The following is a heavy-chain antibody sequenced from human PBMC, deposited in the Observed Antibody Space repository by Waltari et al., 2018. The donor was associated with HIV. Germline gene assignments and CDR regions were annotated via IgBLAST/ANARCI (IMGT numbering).Heavy chain of an antibody. CDR2: ISTTGSTV. CDR1: GFSFSSYE. J-gene: IGHJ4*02. D-gene: IGHD1-26*01. V-gene: IGHV3-48*03. Sequence: EVQLVQSGGGVVQPGGSLRLTCAASGFSFSSYEMHWVRQAPGKGLEWVSYISTTGSTVYYADSVKGRFTISRDNAKKSLYLQMNSLRAEDTAVYYCTRGLRLLRSILPFDYWGQGTLVPVSS. CDR3: TRGLRLLRSILPFDY.